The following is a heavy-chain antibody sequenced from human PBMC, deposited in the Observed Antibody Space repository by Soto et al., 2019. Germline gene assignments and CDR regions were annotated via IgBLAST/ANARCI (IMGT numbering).Heavy chain of an antibody. Sequence: SETLSLTCTVSGGSISSSSYYWGWIRQPPGQGLEWLGTIYSLGNTYYNPSLKSRVTISVDKSKSQLFLKLSSVTAADTAVYYCAKKRGYSYGFGYYYYYGMDVWGQGTTVTVSS. V-gene: IGHV4-39*01. J-gene: IGHJ6*02. CDR2: IYSLGNT. CDR1: GGSISSSSYY. CDR3: AKKRGYSYGFGYYYYYGMDV. D-gene: IGHD5-18*01.